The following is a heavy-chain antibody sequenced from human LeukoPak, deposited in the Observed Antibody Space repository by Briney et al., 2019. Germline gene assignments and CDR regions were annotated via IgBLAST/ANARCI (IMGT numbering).Heavy chain of an antibody. CDR2: IYYSGST. J-gene: IGHJ4*02. Sequence: PSETLSLTCTVSGGSISSSSYYWGWIRQPPGKGLEWIGSIYYSGSTYYNPSLKSRVTISVDTSKNQFSLKLSSVTAADTAVYYCARLVVVPAASFDYWGQGTLVTVSS. V-gene: IGHV4-39*01. CDR3: ARLVVVPAASFDY. CDR1: GGSISSSSYY. D-gene: IGHD2-2*01.